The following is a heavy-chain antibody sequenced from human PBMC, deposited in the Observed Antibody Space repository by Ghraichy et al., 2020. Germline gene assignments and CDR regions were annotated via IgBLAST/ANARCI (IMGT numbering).Heavy chain of an antibody. CDR2: ISGSGGST. D-gene: IGHD5-12*01. CDR3: AKDGKANIVATLFDY. CDR1: GFTFSSYA. Sequence: GESLNISCAASGFTFSSYAMSWVRQAPGKGLEWVSAISGSGGSTYYADSVKGRFTISRDNSKNTLYLQMNSLRAEDTAVYYCAKDGKANIVATLFDYWGQGTLVTVSS. J-gene: IGHJ4*02. V-gene: IGHV3-23*01.